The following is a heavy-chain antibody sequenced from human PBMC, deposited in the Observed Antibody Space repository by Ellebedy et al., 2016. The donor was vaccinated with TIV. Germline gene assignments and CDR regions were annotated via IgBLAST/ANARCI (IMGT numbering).Heavy chain of an antibody. J-gene: IGHJ4*02. CDR3: ARDGGSYSDFDY. V-gene: IGHV1-3*01. Sequence: FQGRVTITRDTSASTAYMELSSLRSEDTAVYYCARDGGSYSDFDYWGQGTLVTVSS. D-gene: IGHD1-26*01.